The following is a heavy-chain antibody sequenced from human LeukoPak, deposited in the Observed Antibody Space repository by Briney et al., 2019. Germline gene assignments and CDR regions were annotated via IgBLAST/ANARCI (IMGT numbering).Heavy chain of an antibody. Sequence: GGSLRLSCEASGITFSNYAMSWVRQAPGKGLEWVSAISGSGDSTYYADSVTGRFTISRDNSKDTLYLQMNSLTAEDTAVYYCAKDPRYSSTWRFDYWGQGTLVTVSS. J-gene: IGHJ4*02. CDR2: ISGSGDST. CDR1: GITFSNYA. V-gene: IGHV3-23*01. D-gene: IGHD6-13*01. CDR3: AKDPRYSSTWRFDY.